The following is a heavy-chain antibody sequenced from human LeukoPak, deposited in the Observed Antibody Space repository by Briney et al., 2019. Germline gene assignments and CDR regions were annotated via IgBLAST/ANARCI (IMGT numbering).Heavy chain of an antibody. Sequence: PSETLSLTCAVYGGSFSGYYWSWIRQPPGKGLEWIGEINHSGSTNYNPSLKSRVTISVDTSKNQFSLKLSSVTAADTAVYYCAKYSPLNLPLGMDVGGQGTTVTVSS. J-gene: IGHJ6*02. CDR1: GGSFSGYY. V-gene: IGHV4-34*01. D-gene: IGHD5-18*01. CDR2: INHSGST. CDR3: AKYSPLNLPLGMDV.